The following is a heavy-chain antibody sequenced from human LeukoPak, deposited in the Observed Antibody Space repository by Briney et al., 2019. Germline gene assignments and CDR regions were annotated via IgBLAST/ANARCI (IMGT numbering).Heavy chain of an antibody. CDR2: INPNSGGT. J-gene: IGHJ6*02. CDR3: ARKDIVVVVAATTYYYYGMDV. V-gene: IGHV1-2*02. D-gene: IGHD2-15*01. Sequence: ASVKVSCKASGYTFTGYYMHWVRQAPGQGLEWMGWINPNSGGTNYAQKFQGRVTMTRDTSISTAYMELSRLRSDDTAVYYCARKDIVVVVAATTYYYYGMDVWGQGTTVTVSS. CDR1: GYTFTGYY.